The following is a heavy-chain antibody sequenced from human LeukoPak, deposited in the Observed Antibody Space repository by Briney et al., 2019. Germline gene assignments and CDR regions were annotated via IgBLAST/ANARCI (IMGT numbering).Heavy chain of an antibody. Sequence: SETLSLTCTVSSGSITGSYWTWIRQPPGKGLEWIGYISYNGGPTYNPSLKSRVTISLDRSMNQFSLKLTSVTAADTAVYYCARDQLGFDHWGQGALVTVSS. CDR2: ISYNGGP. D-gene: IGHD7-27*01. J-gene: IGHJ4*02. V-gene: IGHV4-59*01. CDR1: SGSITGSY. CDR3: ARDQLGFDH.